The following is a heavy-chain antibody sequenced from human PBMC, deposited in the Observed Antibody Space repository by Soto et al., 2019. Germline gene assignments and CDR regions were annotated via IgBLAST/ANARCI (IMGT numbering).Heavy chain of an antibody. CDR2: ISAAGDP. J-gene: IGHJ6*02. CDR3: ARTDRDFYGLDV. CDR1: GFTFRNYD. Sequence: EVQLVESGGGLVQPGGSLRLSCQASGFTFRNYDMHWVRQGTGKGLEWVSGISAAGDPDYADSVEGRFTISRENAHNSFSLQMNSLRVGDTAVYYCARTDRDFYGLDVWGQGNTVIVSS. V-gene: IGHV3-13*05.